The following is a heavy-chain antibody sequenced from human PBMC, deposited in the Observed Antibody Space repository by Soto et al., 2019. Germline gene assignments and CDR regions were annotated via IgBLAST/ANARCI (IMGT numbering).Heavy chain of an antibody. CDR1: GFTVSSNY. J-gene: IGHJ4*02. D-gene: IGHD6-6*01. Sequence: EVQLVETGGGLIQPGGSLRLSCAASGFTVSSNYMSWVRQAPGKGLEWVSVIYSGGSTYYADSVKGRFTISRDNSKNTLYLQMNSLRAEDTAVYYCARGRRIAARPLDYWGQGTLVTVSS. CDR2: IYSGGST. CDR3: ARGRRIAARPLDY. V-gene: IGHV3-53*02.